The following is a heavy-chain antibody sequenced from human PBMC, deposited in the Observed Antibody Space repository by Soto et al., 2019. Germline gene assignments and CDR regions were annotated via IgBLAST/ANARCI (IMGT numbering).Heavy chain of an antibody. D-gene: IGHD5-12*01. CDR1: GYTFFTYG. J-gene: IGHJ5*02. CDR3: ARHHGPTTSENWFDP. V-gene: IGHV1-18*01. CDR2: ISTYSGDT. Sequence: ASVKVSCKASGYTFFTYGISWVRQGPGQGLEWMGWISTYSGDTKYAQKFQGRVTMTTDTSTTTAHLELRSLRSDDTAVYYCARHHGPTTSENWFDPWGQGTLVTAPQ.